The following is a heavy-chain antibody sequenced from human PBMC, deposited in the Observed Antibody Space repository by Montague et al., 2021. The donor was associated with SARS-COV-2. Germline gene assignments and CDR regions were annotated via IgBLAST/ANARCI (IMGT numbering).Heavy chain of an antibody. CDR2: IYYSGST. CDR1: GGSISTSPYF. CDR3: ARGNRIAVAGTDFDY. V-gene: IGHV4-39*07. D-gene: IGHD6-19*01. Sequence: TLSLTCTVSGGSISTSPYFWGWIRQPPGKGLEWIGSIYYSGSTYYNPSLKSRVAISIDTSKNQFSLKLSSVTAADTAVYYCARGNRIAVAGTDFDYWGQGTLVTVSS. J-gene: IGHJ4*02.